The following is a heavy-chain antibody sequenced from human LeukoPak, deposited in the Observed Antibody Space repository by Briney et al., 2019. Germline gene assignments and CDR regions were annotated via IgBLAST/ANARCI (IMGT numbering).Heavy chain of an antibody. CDR1: GYTFTNYA. CDR3: ASHVLLWFGEYYYGMDV. Sequence: GASVKVSCEASGYTFTNYAFTWVRQAPGQGLEWMGGIIPIFGTANYAQKFQGRVTITADESTSTAYMELSSLRSEDTAVYYCASHVLLWFGEYYYGMDVWGQGTTVTVSS. D-gene: IGHD3-10*01. J-gene: IGHJ6*02. CDR2: IIPIFGTA. V-gene: IGHV1-69*13.